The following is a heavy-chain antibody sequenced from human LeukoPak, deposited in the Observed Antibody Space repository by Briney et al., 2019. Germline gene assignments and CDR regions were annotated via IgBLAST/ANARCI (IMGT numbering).Heavy chain of an antibody. CDR2: INWNGGST. Sequence: PGGSLRLSCAASGFTFDDYGMSWVRQAPGKGLEWVSGINWNGGSTGYADSVKGRFTISRDNAKNSLYLQMNSLRAEDTALYYCARDTRMIVVPDAFDIWGQGTMVTVSS. V-gene: IGHV3-20*04. CDR3: ARDTRMIVVPDAFDI. J-gene: IGHJ3*02. D-gene: IGHD3-22*01. CDR1: GFTFDDYG.